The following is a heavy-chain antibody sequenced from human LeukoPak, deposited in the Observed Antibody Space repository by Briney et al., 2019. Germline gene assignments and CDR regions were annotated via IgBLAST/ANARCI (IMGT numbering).Heavy chain of an antibody. J-gene: IGHJ4*02. CDR1: GFTFDDYA. D-gene: IGHD3-22*01. Sequence: PGGSLRLSCAASGFTFDDYAMHWVRQAPGKGLEWVSGISWNSGSIGYADSVKGRFTISRDNAKNSLYLQMNSLRAEDTALYYCAKVGGSIGYLRDFDYWGQGTLVTVSS. V-gene: IGHV3-9*01. CDR3: AKVGGSIGYLRDFDY. CDR2: ISWNSGSI.